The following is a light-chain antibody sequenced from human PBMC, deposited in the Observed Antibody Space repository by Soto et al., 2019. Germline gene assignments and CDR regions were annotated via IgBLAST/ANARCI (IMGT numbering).Light chain of an antibody. J-gene: IGKJ1*01. CDR1: QSISTN. CDR2: GAS. CDR3: QQYGSSPRT. Sequence: IVMTQSPASLSVFPGERATLSCRASQSISTNLAWYQQKPGQPPRLLIYGASSRATGIPDRFSGSGSGTDFTLTISRLEPEDFAVYYCQQYGSSPRTFGQGTKVDIK. V-gene: IGKV3-20*01.